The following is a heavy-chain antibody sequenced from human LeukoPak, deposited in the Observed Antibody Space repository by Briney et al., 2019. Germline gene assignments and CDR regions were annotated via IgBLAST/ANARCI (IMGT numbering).Heavy chain of an antibody. J-gene: IGHJ4*02. CDR2: IKQDGSEK. CDR3: ARDLKFYYGSGSYPDY. Sequence: GGSLRLSCAASGFTFSSYWMSWVRQAPGKGLEWVANIKQDGSEKYYVDSVKGRFTISRDNAKNSLYLQMNSLRAEGTAVYYCARDLKFYYGSGSYPDYWGQGTLVTVSS. D-gene: IGHD3-10*01. CDR1: GFTFSSYW. V-gene: IGHV3-7*03.